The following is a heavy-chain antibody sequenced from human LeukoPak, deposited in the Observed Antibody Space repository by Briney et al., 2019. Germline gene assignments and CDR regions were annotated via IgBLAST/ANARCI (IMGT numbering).Heavy chain of an antibody. CDR1: GFTFSSYS. CDR2: INHSGST. J-gene: IGHJ4*02. V-gene: IGHV4-34*01. CDR3: ARVATTKWFGAGSLSGAVRSQVIPDY. D-gene: IGHD3-10*01. Sequence: PGGSLRLSCAASGFTFSSYSMNWVRQAPGKGLEWIGEINHSGSTNYNPSLKRRVTISVDTSKNKFSRKLSSVTAADTAVYYCARVATTKWFGAGSLSGAVRSQVIPDYWGQGTLVTVSS.